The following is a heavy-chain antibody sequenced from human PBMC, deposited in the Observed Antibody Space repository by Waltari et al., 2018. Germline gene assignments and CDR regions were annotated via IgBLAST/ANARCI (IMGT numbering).Heavy chain of an antibody. J-gene: IGHJ3*02. CDR2: INNDGSDT. D-gene: IGHD3-22*01. CDR3: ARDSPLYDNSLNALDI. CDR1: GFTFNNHW. Sequence: EMQLVESGGGFVQPGESLRLSCAASGFTFNNHWMHWVRQAPGKGLVWGSLINNDGSDTVYADSGKGRFTISRDNARNTLYLQMNSLRADDTSVYYCARDSPLYDNSLNALDIWGQGTMVTVSS. V-gene: IGHV3-74*01.